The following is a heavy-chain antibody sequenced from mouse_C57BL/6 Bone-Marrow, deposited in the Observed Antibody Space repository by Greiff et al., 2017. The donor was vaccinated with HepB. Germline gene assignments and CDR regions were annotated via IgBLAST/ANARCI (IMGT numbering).Heavy chain of an antibody. Sequence: EVKLMESGGGLVQPGGSLKLSCAASGFTFSDYYMYWVRQTPEKRLEWVAYISNGGGSTYYPDTVKGRFTISRDNAKNTLYLQMSRLKSEDTAMYYCARHNGRLYDAYWYFDVWGTGTTVTVSS. CDR3: ARHNGRLYDAYWYFDV. J-gene: IGHJ1*03. CDR1: GFTFSDYY. D-gene: IGHD2-3*01. V-gene: IGHV5-12*01. CDR2: ISNGGGST.